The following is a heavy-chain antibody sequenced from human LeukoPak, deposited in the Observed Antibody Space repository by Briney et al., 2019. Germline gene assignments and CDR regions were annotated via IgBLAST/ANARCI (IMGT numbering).Heavy chain of an antibody. D-gene: IGHD3-10*01. CDR2: LNGGDYLT. CDR3: ARDPEVLGYGSGRDYFDY. Sequence: PGGSLRLSCAASGFSFRTSAMSWVRQAPGKGLQWVSSLNGGDYLTYYADSVKGRFTISRDSSKNILYLQMNSLRAEDTAVYYCARDPEVLGYGSGRDYFDYWGQGTLVTVSS. CDR1: GFSFRTSA. J-gene: IGHJ4*02. V-gene: IGHV3-23*01.